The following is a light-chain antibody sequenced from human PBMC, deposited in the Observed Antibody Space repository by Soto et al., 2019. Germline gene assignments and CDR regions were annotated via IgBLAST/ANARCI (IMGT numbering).Light chain of an antibody. V-gene: IGKV3-20*01. Sequence: EIVLTQSPGTLSLSPGERATLSCRASQSVSSSYLAWYQQKPGQAPRLLIYGASSRATGIPDGFSGSGSGTDFTLTISRLEPEDFAVYHCQQYGSSFTFGAGTEEDIK. CDR1: QSVSSSY. CDR3: QQYGSSFT. CDR2: GAS. J-gene: IGKJ3*01.